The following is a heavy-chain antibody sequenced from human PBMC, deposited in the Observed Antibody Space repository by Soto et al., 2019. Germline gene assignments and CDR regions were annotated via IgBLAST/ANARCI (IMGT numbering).Heavy chain of an antibody. CDR2: IRSKAYGGTT. J-gene: IGHJ5*02. CDR1: GFTFGDYA. D-gene: IGHD2-15*01. V-gene: IGHV3-49*03. Sequence: GGSLRLSCTASGFTFGDYAMSWFRQAPGKGLEWVGFIRSKAYGGTTEYAASVKGRFTISRDDSKSIAYLQMNSLKTEDTAVYYCTSEYCSGGTCYYSPTSFDPWGQGTLVTVSS. CDR3: TSEYCSGGTCYYSPTSFDP.